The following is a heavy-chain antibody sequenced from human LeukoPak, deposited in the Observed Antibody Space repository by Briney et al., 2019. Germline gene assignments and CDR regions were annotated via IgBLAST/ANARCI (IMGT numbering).Heavy chain of an antibody. CDR1: GGSISSGGYY. J-gene: IGHJ6*02. CDR2: IYYSGST. Sequence: SETLSLTCTVSGGSISSGGYYWSWIRQHPGKGLEWIGYIYYSGSTYYNPSLKSRVTISVDTSKNQFSLKLSSVTAADTAEYYCARLSGYSSSWYYYGMDVWGQGTTVTVSS. V-gene: IGHV4-31*03. D-gene: IGHD6-13*01. CDR3: ARLSGYSSSWYYYGMDV.